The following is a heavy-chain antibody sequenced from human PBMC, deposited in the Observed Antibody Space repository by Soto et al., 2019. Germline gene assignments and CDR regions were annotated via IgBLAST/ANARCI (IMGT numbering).Heavy chain of an antibody. Sequence: LSLTCAVSGAPISSGGYSWSWIRQPPGKGLEWIGYIYHSGTTYYNPSLKSRVTISVDRSKNQFSLNLSSVTAADTAVYYCARRYNYGPYFDFWGQGALVTVSS. CDR1: GAPISSGGYS. CDR2: IYHSGTT. J-gene: IGHJ4*02. V-gene: IGHV4-30-2*01. CDR3: ARRYNYGPYFDF. D-gene: IGHD5-18*01.